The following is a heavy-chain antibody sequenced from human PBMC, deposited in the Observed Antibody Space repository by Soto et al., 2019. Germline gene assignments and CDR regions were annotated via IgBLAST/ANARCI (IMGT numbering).Heavy chain of an antibody. CDR2: INHSGST. Sequence: SETLSLTCAVYGGSFSGYYWSWIRQPPGKGLEWIGEINHSGSTNYNPSLKSRVTISVDTSKNQFSLKLSSVTAADTAVYYCARIVIDQLLLGGLKAGNWFDPWGQGTLVTVSS. CDR1: GGSFSGYY. D-gene: IGHD2-2*01. CDR3: ARIVIDQLLLGGLKAGNWFDP. V-gene: IGHV4-34*01. J-gene: IGHJ5*02.